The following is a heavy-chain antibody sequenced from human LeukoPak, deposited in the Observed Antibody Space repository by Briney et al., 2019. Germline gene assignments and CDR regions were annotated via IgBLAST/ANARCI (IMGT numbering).Heavy chain of an antibody. J-gene: IGHJ5*02. V-gene: IGHV4-39*01. Sequence: PSETLSLLCTVSGDSISTGNYYWGWIRQPPGKGLEWIGSVYNSGSTYYNPSLKSRVTMSADTSKNQFSMRLSSVTAADTAVYYCARHRSISAALPRSFVPWGQGTLVTVSS. CDR2: VYNSGST. CDR1: GDSISTGNYY. D-gene: IGHD6-13*01. CDR3: ARHRSISAALPRSFVP.